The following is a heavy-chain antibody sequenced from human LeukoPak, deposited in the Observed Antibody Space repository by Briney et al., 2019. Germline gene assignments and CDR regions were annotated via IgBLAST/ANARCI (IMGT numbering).Heavy chain of an antibody. CDR1: GGSISSSSYY. V-gene: IGHV4-39*01. Sequence: SETLSLTCTVSGGSISSSSYYWGWIRQPPGKGLEWIGSIYYSGSTYYNPSLKSRVTISVDTSKNQFSLKLSSVTAADTAVYYCATLVVPAASPYYYYYMDVWGKGTTVTVSS. CDR3: ATLVVPAASPYYYYYMDV. J-gene: IGHJ6*03. CDR2: IYYSGST. D-gene: IGHD2-2*01.